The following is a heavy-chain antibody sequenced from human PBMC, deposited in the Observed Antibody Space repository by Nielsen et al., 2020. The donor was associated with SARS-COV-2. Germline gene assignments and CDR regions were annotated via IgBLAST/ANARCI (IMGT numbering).Heavy chain of an antibody. V-gene: IGHV3-74*01. J-gene: IGHJ6*02. CDR2: INSDGSST. CDR3: AREGITMFRERSYYGMDV. Sequence: GESLKISCAASGFTFSSYWMHWVRQAPGKGLVWVSRINSDGSSTSYADSVKGRFTISRDNAKNSLYLQMNSLRAEDTAVYYCAREGITMFRERSYYGMDVWGQGTTVTVSS. CDR1: GFTFSSYW. D-gene: IGHD3-10*01.